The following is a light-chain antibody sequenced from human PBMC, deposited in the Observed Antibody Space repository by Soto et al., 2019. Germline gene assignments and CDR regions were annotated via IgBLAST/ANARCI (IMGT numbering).Light chain of an antibody. Sequence: EIVLTQSPGTLSLSPGERARLSCRASQSVSSSYLAWYQQKPGQAPRLLIYGASSRATAIPDRFSGSGSGTDFTLTITRLDPEDFAVYYCQHYGDSLWTFGQGTKVEIK. CDR3: QHYGDSLWT. J-gene: IGKJ1*01. CDR2: GAS. CDR1: QSVSSSY. V-gene: IGKV3-20*01.